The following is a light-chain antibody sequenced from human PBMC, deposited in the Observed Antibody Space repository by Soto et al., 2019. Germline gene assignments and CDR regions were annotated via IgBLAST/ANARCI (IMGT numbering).Light chain of an antibody. CDR1: RNVSIY. Sequence: EIPLTQSPSSLAASVGDRRTLNCRASRNVSIYLNWYQHKPGKGPTLLIHATSNLQIGVPSRLSGSGSGTEFTLTIRSLEPEDVGTYYCQQSYTMPSFGQGTRLE. J-gene: IGKJ5*01. V-gene: IGKV1-39*01. CDR3: QQSYTMPS. CDR2: ATS.